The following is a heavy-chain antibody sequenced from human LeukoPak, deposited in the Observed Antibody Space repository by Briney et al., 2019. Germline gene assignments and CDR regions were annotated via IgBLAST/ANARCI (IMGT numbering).Heavy chain of an antibody. CDR3: ARTALLRFLEWLSPAPYYYGMDV. Sequence: PGGSLRLSCAASGFTFGSYSMNWVRQAPGKGLEWVSSISSSSSYIYYADSVKGRFTISRDNAKNSLYLQMNSLRAEDTAVYYCARTALLRFLEWLSPAPYYYGMDVWGQGTTVTVSS. D-gene: IGHD3-3*01. J-gene: IGHJ6*02. V-gene: IGHV3-21*01. CDR2: ISSSSSYI. CDR1: GFTFGSYS.